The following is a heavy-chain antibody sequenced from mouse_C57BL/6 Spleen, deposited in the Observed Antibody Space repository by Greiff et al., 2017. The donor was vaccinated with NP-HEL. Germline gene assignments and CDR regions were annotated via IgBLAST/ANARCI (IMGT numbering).Heavy chain of an antibody. J-gene: IGHJ4*01. CDR2: ISYDGSN. D-gene: IGHD1-1*01. Sequence: EVQLVESGPGLVKPSQSLSLTCSVTGYSITSGYYWNWIRQFPGNKLEWMGYISYDGSNNYNPSLKNRISITRDTSKNQFFLKLNSVTTEDTATYYCARGGYGSNYAMDYWGQGTSVTVSS. CDR3: ARGGYGSNYAMDY. V-gene: IGHV3-6*01. CDR1: GYSITSGYY.